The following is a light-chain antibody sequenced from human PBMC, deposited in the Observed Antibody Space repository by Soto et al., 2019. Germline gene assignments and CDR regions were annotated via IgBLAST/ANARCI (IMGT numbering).Light chain of an antibody. J-gene: IGKJ3*01. CDR2: GAS. CDR3: QQYGSSPCT. CDR1: QSVSSSY. V-gene: IGKV3-20*01. Sequence: EIVLTQSPGTLSLSPGERATLSCRASQSVSSSYLAWYQQKPGQAPRLLIYGASSRATGIPDRFSGSGSGTDFPLTISRLEPEGFAVYYCQQYGSSPCTFGPGTKVDIK.